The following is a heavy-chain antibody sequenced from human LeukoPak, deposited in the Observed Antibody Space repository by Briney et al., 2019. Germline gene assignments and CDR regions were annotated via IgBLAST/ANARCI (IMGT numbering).Heavy chain of an antibody. CDR1: GGTFSSYA. V-gene: IGHV1-69*13. Sequence: SVKVSCKASGGTFSSYAISWVRQAPGRGLEWMGGIIPIFGTANYAQKFQGRVTITADEPTSTAYMELSSLRSEDTAVYYCARGARVGAHREFDYWGQGTLVTVSS. CDR2: IIPIFGTA. J-gene: IGHJ4*02. D-gene: IGHD1-26*01. CDR3: ARGARVGAHREFDY.